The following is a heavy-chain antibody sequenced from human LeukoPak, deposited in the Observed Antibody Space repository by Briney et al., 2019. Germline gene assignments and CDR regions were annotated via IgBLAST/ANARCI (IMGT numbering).Heavy chain of an antibody. Sequence: GGSLRLSCAASGFTFSSYGMSWVRQAPGKGLEWVSAISGSGSSTYYADSVKGRFTISRDNSKNTLYLQMNSLRAEDTAVYYCARDRLVEGSGSYLPYYFDYWGQGTLVTVSS. CDR1: GFTFSSYG. CDR2: ISGSGSST. D-gene: IGHD3-10*01. J-gene: IGHJ4*02. CDR3: ARDRLVEGSGSYLPYYFDY. V-gene: IGHV3-23*01.